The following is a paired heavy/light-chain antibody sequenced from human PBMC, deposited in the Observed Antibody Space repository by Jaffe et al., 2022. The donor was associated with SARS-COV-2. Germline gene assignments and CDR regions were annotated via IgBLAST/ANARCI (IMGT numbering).Heavy chain of an antibody. V-gene: IGHV3-7*01. CDR2: INQNGSDT. CDR3: ARNRGWEQFDY. CDR1: GFNFNDYW. J-gene: IGHJ4*02. Sequence: DVQLVESGGGLVQPGGSLRLSCGASGFNFNDYWMNWVRQAPGKGLEWVASINQNGSDTYYADSVRGRFTFSRDNAKDSLYLQMNSLRAEDTAVYYCARNRGWEQFDYWGQGTLVTVSS. D-gene: IGHD3-10*01.
Light chain of an antibody. Sequence: QSALTQPRSVSGSPGQSVTISCTGTSSDVGGYNHVAWYQQYPGKAPKLMIYDVSERPSGVPDRFSGSRSGSTASLTISGLQAEDEADYYCSSFGNSRHPFGTGTKVTVL. V-gene: IGLV2-11*01. CDR1: SSDVGGYNH. J-gene: IGLJ1*01. CDR2: DVS. CDR3: SSFGNSRHP.